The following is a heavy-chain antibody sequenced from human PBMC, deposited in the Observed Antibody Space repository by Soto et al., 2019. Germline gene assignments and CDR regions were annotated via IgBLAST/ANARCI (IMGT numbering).Heavy chain of an antibody. Sequence: ASVKVSCKASGYTFTSYGISWVRQAPGQGLEWMGWISAYNGNTNYAQKLQGRVTMTTDTSTSTAYMELRSLRSDDTAVYYGARGHVSSSWPNWFDPWGQGTLVTVSS. D-gene: IGHD6-13*01. V-gene: IGHV1-18*01. J-gene: IGHJ5*02. CDR3: ARGHVSSSWPNWFDP. CDR2: ISAYNGNT. CDR1: GYTFTSYG.